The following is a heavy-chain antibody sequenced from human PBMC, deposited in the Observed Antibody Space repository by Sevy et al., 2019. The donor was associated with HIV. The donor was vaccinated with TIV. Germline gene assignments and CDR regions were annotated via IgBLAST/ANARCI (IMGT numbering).Heavy chain of an antibody. CDR3: TTDSKKRGLSAFLDY. V-gene: IGHV3-15*01. Sequence: GGSLRLSCAASGFTFSNAWMSWVRQAPGKGLEWVGRIKGKTDGWTTDYAAHVKGRFTISRDDSKNKLNMQMNSLKTGDRAIYYGTTDSKKRGLSAFLDYWGQGTLVTVSS. CDR1: GFTFSNAW. CDR2: IKGKTDGWTT. D-gene: IGHD3-10*01. J-gene: IGHJ4*02.